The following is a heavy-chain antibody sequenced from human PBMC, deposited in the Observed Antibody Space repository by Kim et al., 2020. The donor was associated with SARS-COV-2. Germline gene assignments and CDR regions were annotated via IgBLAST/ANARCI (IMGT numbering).Heavy chain of an antibody. CDR1: GFTFSSYS. CDR2: ISSSSSYI. CDR3: ARTADSSSWFYYFDY. V-gene: IGHV3-21*01. Sequence: GGSLRLSCAASGFTFSSYSMNWVRQAPGKGLEWVSSISSSSSYIYYADSVKGRFTISRDNAKNSLYLQMNSLRAEDTAVYYCARTADSSSWFYYFDYWGQGTLVTVSS. J-gene: IGHJ4*02. D-gene: IGHD6-13*01.